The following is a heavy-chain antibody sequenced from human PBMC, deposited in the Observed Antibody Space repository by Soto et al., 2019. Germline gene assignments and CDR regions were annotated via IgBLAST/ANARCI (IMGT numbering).Heavy chain of an antibody. V-gene: IGHV3-23*01. CDR2: IRGSGGST. CDR1: GLTYSSYA. D-gene: IGHD1-1*01. Sequence: GALMLSCAGSGLTYSSYALQWVRQASVKGLGWVSAIRGSGGSTYYADSVKGRFTIARDNSNNTLYLQMNSLRAEDTAVYYCAKDGYNWNDDSLFFDYWGQGTLVTVSS. CDR3: AKDGYNWNDDSLFFDY. J-gene: IGHJ4*02.